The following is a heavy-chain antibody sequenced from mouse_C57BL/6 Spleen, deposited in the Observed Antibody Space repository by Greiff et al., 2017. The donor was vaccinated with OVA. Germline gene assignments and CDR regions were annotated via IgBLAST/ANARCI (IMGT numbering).Heavy chain of an antibody. CDR3: ARSRGWLLLYAMDY. CDR1: GYSFTGYY. D-gene: IGHD2-3*01. CDR2: INPSTGGT. J-gene: IGHJ4*01. Sequence: EVKLQESGPELVKPGASVKISCKASGYSFTGYYMHWVKQSSEKSLEWIGEINPSTGGTSYNQKFKDKATLTVDKSASTAYMQLKSLTSEDSAVYYCARSRGWLLLYAMDYWGQGTSVTVSS. V-gene: IGHV1-43*01.